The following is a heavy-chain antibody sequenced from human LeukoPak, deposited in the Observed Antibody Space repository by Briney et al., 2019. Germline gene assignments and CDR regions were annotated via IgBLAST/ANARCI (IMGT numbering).Heavy chain of an antibody. J-gene: IGHJ4*02. V-gene: IGHV3-73*01. Sequence: GGSLKLSCAASGFTFTDSGIHWVRQASGKGLEWVGRIRSKVNSYATAYAASVKGRFTVSRDDSKNTAYLQMSSLKFEDTAVYYCTTFIVATTVDYWGQGILVTVSS. CDR2: IRSKVNSYAT. CDR3: TTFIVATTVDY. CDR1: GFTFTDSG. D-gene: IGHD5-12*01.